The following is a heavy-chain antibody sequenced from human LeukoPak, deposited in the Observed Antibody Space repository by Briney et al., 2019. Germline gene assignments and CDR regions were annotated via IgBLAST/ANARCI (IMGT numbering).Heavy chain of an antibody. V-gene: IGHV4-39*07. CDR2: IYYSGST. J-gene: IGHJ4*02. CDR3: ARDGNLGYRDY. CDR1: GGSISSSSYY. Sequence: IPSETLSLTCTVSGGSISSSSYYWGWIRQPPGKGLEWIGSIYYSGSTYYNPSLKSRVTISVDTSKNQFSLKLSSVTAADTAVYYCARDGNLGYRDYWGQGTLVTVSS. D-gene: IGHD4-23*01.